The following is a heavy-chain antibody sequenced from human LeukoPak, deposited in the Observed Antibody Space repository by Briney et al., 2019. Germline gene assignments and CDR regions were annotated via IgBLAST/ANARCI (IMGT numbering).Heavy chain of an antibody. CDR1: GGTFSSYT. V-gene: IGHV1-69*02. Sequence: SVKVSCKACGGTFSSYTISWVRQAPGQGLEWMGRIIPILGIANYAQKFQGRVTITADKSTSTAYMELSSLRSEDTAVYYCARRTGDPYNWFDPWGQGTLVTVSS. D-gene: IGHD7-27*01. J-gene: IGHJ5*02. CDR3: ARRTGDPYNWFDP. CDR2: IIPILGIA.